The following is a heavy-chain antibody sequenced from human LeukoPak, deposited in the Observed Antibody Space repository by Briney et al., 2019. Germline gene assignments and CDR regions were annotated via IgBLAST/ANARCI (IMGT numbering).Heavy chain of an antibody. CDR3: AREVVVVVAATRVDWFDP. D-gene: IGHD2-15*01. CDR1: GFTFSSYS. V-gene: IGHV3-21*01. J-gene: IGHJ5*02. CDR2: ISSSSSYI. Sequence: GGSLRLSCAASGFTFSSYSMNWVRQAPGKGLEWVSSISSSSSYIYYADSVKGRFTISRDNAKNSLYLQMNSLRAEDTAVYYRAREVVVVVAATRVDWFDPWGQGTLVTVSS.